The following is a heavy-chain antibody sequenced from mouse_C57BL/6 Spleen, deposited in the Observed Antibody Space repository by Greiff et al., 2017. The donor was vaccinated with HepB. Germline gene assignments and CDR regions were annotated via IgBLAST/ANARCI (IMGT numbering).Heavy chain of an antibody. CDR1: GFSLTSYG. CDR2: IWSGGST. CDR3: ASGTGAWFAY. V-gene: IGHV2-2*01. J-gene: IGHJ3*01. Sequence: QVQLQQSGPGLVQPSQSLSITCTVSGFSLTSYGVHWVRQSPGKGLEWLGVIWSGGSTDYNAAFISRLSISKDNSKSQVFFKMNSLQAEDTAIYYCASGTGAWFAYWGQGTLVTVSA. D-gene: IGHD4-1*01.